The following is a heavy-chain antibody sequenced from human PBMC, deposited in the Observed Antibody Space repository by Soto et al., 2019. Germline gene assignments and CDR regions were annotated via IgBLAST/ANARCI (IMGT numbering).Heavy chain of an antibody. CDR1: GGSISSGDYY. Sequence: PSETLSLTCTFSGGSISSGDYYWSWIRQPPGKGLEWIGYIYYSGSTYYNPSLKSRVTISVDTSKNQFSLKLSSVTAADTAVYYCARGPDYAQFDYWGQGTLVTVSS. CDR3: ARGPDYAQFDY. CDR2: IYYSGST. V-gene: IGHV4-30-4*01. J-gene: IGHJ4*02. D-gene: IGHD4-17*01.